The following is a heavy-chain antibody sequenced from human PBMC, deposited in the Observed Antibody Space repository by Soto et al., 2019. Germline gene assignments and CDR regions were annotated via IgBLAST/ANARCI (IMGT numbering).Heavy chain of an antibody. Sequence: QVQLQQWGAGLLKPSETLSLTCAVYGGSFSGYYWSWIRQPPGKGLEWIGEINHSGSTNYNPSLKSRVTISVDTSKNQFSLKLSSVSAADMAVYYCARGLRRILGKWFDPWGQGTLVTVSS. CDR3: ARGLRRILGKWFDP. CDR1: GGSFSGYY. CDR2: INHSGST. V-gene: IGHV4-34*01. J-gene: IGHJ5*02. D-gene: IGHD3-16*01.